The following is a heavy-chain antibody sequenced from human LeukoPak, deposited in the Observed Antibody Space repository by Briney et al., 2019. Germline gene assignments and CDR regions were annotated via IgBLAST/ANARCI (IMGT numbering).Heavy chain of an antibody. V-gene: IGHV1-18*01. Sequence: ASVKVSCKASGYTFTSYGISWVRQAPGQGLEWMGWISAYNGNTNYAQKLQGRVTMTTDTSTSTAYMELRSLRSDDTAVYYCARIDIVVVPAAMRWGYYYGMDVWGQGTTVTVSS. CDR1: GYTFTSYG. J-gene: IGHJ6*02. CDR3: ARIDIVVVPAAMRWGYYYGMDV. D-gene: IGHD2-2*01. CDR2: ISAYNGNT.